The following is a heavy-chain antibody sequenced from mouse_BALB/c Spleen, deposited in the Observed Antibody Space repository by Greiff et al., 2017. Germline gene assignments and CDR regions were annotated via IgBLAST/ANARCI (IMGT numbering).Heavy chain of an antibody. D-gene: IGHD4-1*01. Sequence: VQLQQSGAELVKPGASVKLSCTASGFNIKDTYMHWVKQRPEQGLEWIGRIDPANGNTKYDPKFQGKATITADTSSNTAYLQLSSLTSEDTAVYYCAELTGTSVFAYWGQGTLVTVSA. J-gene: IGHJ3*01. CDR1: GFNIKDTY. V-gene: IGHV14-3*02. CDR2: IDPANGNT. CDR3: AELTGTSVFAY.